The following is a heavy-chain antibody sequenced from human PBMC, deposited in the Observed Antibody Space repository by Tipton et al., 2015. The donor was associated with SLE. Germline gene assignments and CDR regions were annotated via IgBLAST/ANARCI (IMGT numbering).Heavy chain of an antibody. Sequence: RVTISEDTSKNQFSLKLSSVTAADTAVYYCARRPVGSTLDYWGQGTLVTVSS. CDR3: ARRPVGSTLDY. D-gene: IGHD1-26*01. V-gene: IGHV4-39*07. J-gene: IGHJ4*02.